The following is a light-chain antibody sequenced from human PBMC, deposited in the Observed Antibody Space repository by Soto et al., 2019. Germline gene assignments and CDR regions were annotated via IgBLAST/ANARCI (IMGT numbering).Light chain of an antibody. CDR3: SSYTTSSTRV. Sequence: SVLTQPPSASGSPGQSVTISCTGTKNDIGISKYVSWYQQHPGKVPKLIIYEVTNRPSGVSNRFSGSKSGNTASLTISGLQAEDEADYYCSSYTTSSTRVFGPGTKVTVL. CDR1: KNDIGISKY. V-gene: IGLV2-14*01. J-gene: IGLJ1*01. CDR2: EVT.